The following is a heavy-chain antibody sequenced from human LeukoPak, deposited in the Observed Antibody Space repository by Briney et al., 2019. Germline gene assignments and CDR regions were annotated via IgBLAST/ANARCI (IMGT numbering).Heavy chain of an antibody. CDR3: AKGPPYYYDSGDYYWGDYFDY. Sequence: GGYLRLSCAASGFTFGDFAMHWVRQAPGKGLEWVSGISWNSGNVAYADSMKGRFTISRDNAENSLYLQMNSLRTEDTALYYCAKGPPYYYDSGDYYWGDYFDYWGQGTLITVSS. V-gene: IGHV3-9*01. J-gene: IGHJ4*02. D-gene: IGHD3-22*01. CDR2: ISWNSGNV. CDR1: GFTFGDFA.